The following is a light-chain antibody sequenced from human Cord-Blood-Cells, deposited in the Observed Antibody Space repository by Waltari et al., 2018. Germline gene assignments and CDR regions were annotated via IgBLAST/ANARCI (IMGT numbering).Light chain of an antibody. J-gene: IGKJ1*01. CDR2: KAS. CDR3: QQYNSYSRT. CDR1: QSISSW. V-gene: IGKV1-5*03. Sequence: DIQMTQSSSSRSASVGDRVTITCRASQSISSWLAWYQQKPGKVPKLLIYKASSLESGVPSRFSGSGSGTEFTLTISSLQPDDFATYYCQQYNSYSRTFGQGTKVEIK.